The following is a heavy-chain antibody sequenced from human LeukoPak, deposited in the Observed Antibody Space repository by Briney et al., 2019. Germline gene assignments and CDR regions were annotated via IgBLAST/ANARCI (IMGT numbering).Heavy chain of an antibody. J-gene: IGHJ4*02. D-gene: IGHD3-22*01. CDR1: GFTFSNFW. CDR3: ANYYYDSTSYPY. V-gene: IGHV3-7*01. Sequence: GGSLRLSCAASGFTFSNFWMSWVRQPPGKGLEWVANIRQDGNEKYYLDSVKGRFTISRDNAKNSLYLQMNSLRAEDTAVYYCANYYYDSTSYPYGGQGTLVTVSS. CDR2: IRQDGNEK.